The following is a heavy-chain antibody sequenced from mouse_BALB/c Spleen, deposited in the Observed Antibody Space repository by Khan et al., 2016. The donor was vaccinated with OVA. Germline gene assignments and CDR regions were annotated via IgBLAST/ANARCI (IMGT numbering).Heavy chain of an antibody. Sequence: QVQLKQSGPGLVAPSQSLSITCTVSGFSLTSYGIHWVRQPPGKGLEWLGIIWAGGSTNYNSALMYRLSISKDNSWSQVFLKMNSLQTDDKAMYFCGRNREAEYFDYWGQGTTLTVSS. V-gene: IGHV2-9*02. J-gene: IGHJ2*01. CDR3: GRNREAEYFDY. CDR1: GFSLTSYG. CDR2: IWAGGST.